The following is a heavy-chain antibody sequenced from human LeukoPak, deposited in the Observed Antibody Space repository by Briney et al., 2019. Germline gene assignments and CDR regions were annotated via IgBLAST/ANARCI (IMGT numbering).Heavy chain of an antibody. J-gene: IGHJ4*02. CDR2: IYHSGST. D-gene: IGHD6-19*01. V-gene: IGHV4-4*02. CDR3: ARATTVAGTKESGVGY. CDR1: GGSISSSNW. Sequence: PSETLSLTCAVSGGSISSSNWWSWVRQPPGKGLEWIGEIYHSGSTNYNPSLKSRVTISVDKSKNQFSLKLSSVTAADTAVYYCARATTVAGTKESGVGYWGQGTLVTVSS.